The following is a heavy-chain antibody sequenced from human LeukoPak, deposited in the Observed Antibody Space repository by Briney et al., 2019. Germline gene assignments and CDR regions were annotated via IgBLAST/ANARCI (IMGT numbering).Heavy chain of an antibody. J-gene: IGHJ6*02. D-gene: IGHD3-22*01. CDR1: GYTFTSYG. CDR3: ARDRGYYDSSGFLFRYYGMDV. Sequence: GASVKVSCKASGYTFTSYGISWVRQAPGQGLEWMGWISAYNGNTNYAQKLQGRVTMTTDTSTSIAYMELRSLRSDDTAVYYCARDRGYYDSSGFLFRYYGMDVWGQGTTVTVSS. CDR2: ISAYNGNT. V-gene: IGHV1-18*01.